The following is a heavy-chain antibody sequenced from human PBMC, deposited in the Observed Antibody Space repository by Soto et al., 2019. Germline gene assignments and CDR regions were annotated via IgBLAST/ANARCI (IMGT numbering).Heavy chain of an antibody. J-gene: IGHJ4*02. CDR1: GFTFSSYD. Sequence: XESLELCCAASGFTFSSYDMHWVRQATGKGLEWVSAIGTAGDPYYPGSVKGRFTISRENAKNSLYLQMNSLRAGDTAVYYCARAKDSSGIDYWGQGTLVTVSS. CDR3: ARAKDSSGIDY. D-gene: IGHD3-22*01. V-gene: IGHV3-13*05. CDR2: IGTAGDP.